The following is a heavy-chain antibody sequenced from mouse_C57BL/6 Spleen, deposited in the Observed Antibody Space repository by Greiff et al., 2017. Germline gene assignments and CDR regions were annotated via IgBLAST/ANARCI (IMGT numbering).Heavy chain of an antibody. CDR1: GYTFTSYW. V-gene: IGHV1-52*01. CDR2: IDPSDSET. Sequence: QVQLQQPGAELVRPGSSVKLSCKASGYTFTSYWMHWVKQRPIQGLEWIGNIDPSDSETHYNQKFKDKATLTVDKSSSTAYMQLSSLTSEDSAVYYCARRGLYDGYIYYFDYWGQGTTLTVSS. D-gene: IGHD2-3*01. J-gene: IGHJ2*01. CDR3: ARRGLYDGYIYYFDY.